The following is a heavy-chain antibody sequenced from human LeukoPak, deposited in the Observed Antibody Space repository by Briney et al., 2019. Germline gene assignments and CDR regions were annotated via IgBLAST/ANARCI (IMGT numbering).Heavy chain of an antibody. V-gene: IGHV3-23*01. D-gene: IGHD3-22*01. J-gene: IGHJ4*02. CDR3: AKVPHITMIVVVITGYFDY. CDR1: GFTFSSYA. CDR2: ISGSGGSA. Sequence: PGGSLRLSCAASGFTFSSYAMSWVRQAPGKGLEWVSGISGSGGSAYYADSVKGRFTISRDNSKNTLYLQMNSLRAEDTAVYYCAKVPHITMIVVVITGYFDYWGQGALVTVSS.